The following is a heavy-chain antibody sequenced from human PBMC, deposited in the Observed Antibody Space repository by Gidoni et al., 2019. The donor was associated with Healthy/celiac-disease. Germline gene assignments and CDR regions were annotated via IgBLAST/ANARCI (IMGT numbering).Heavy chain of an antibody. V-gene: IGHV1-18*01. D-gene: IGHD3-10*01. J-gene: IGHJ4*02. CDR1: GYTFTSYG. CDR3: ARRNVLLWFGESYYFDY. Sequence: QVQLVQSGAEVKKPGASVKVSCKASGYTFTSYGISWVRQAPGQGLEWMGWISAYNGNTNYAQKLQGRVTMTTDTSTSTADMELRSLRSDDTAVYYCARRNVLLWFGESYYFDYWGQGTLVTVSS. CDR2: ISAYNGNT.